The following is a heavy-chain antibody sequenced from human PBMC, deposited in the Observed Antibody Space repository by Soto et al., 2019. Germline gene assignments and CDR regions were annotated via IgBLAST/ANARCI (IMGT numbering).Heavy chain of an antibody. CDR3: TTDGPYRRSSLWFDP. V-gene: IGHV3-15*01. CDR1: GFTFSNDW. CDR2: IKCKSAGETT. J-gene: IGHJ5*02. D-gene: IGHD3-16*02. Sequence: EVQLVESGGGLVKTGGSLRLSCAASGFTFSNDWMTWVRQAPGKGLEWVGRIKCKSAGETTDYAAPVKGRFTISREDSRLTLYLQMNRLNTEDTSVYYWTTDGPYRRSSLWFDPVGQCTLVTVSS.